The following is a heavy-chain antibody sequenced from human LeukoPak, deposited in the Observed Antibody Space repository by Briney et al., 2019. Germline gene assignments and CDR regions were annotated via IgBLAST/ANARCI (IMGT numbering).Heavy chain of an antibody. Sequence: ASVKVSCKASGYTFTSYYVHWVRQAPGQGLEWMGWINPNSGVTDHAQKFQGRVSMTRDTSISTAYMELSRLRSDDTAVYYCARNYGNDYWGQGTLVTVSS. D-gene: IGHD3-10*01. J-gene: IGHJ4*02. CDR3: ARNYGNDY. V-gene: IGHV1-2*02. CDR1: GYTFTSYY. CDR2: INPNSGVT.